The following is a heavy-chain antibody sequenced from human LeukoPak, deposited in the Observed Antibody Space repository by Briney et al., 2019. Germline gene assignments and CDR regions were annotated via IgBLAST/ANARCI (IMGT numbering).Heavy chain of an antibody. D-gene: IGHD3-16*01. V-gene: IGHV4-59*01. CDR1: GGSISSYY. J-gene: IGHJ4*02. CDR3: ARGPWGTNFDY. CDR2: VYYSGST. Sequence: PETLSLTCTVSGGSISSYYWSWIRQPPGKGLEWIGYVYYSGSTNYDPSLKSRVTISVDTSKNQFSLKLSSVTAADTAVYYCARGPWGTNFDYWGQGTLVTVSS.